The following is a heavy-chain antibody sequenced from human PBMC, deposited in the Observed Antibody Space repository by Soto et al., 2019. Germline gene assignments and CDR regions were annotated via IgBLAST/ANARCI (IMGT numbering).Heavy chain of an antibody. D-gene: IGHD2-21*01. CDR1: GGSISSGGSY. J-gene: IGHJ6*02. CDR3: AASCVGCGGFNYYGMDV. CDR2: ISYSGST. Sequence: QVQLQESGPGLVKPSQTLSLPCTVSGGSISSGGSYWSWIRQHPGKGLEWIGYISYSGSTYYDPSLKSRVTISVDTSKNQFSLKLSSVTAADTAVYYCAASCVGCGGFNYYGMDVWGQGTTVTVSS. V-gene: IGHV4-31*03.